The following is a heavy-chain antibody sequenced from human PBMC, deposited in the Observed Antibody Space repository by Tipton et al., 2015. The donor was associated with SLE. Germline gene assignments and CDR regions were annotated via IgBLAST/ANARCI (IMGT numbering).Heavy chain of an antibody. Sequence: TLSLTCTVSGYSISSGYYWGWIRQPSGKGLEWIGSIYHGGSTYYNPSLKSRVTISGDTSKNQFSLKLSSVTAADTAVYYCARGQASDFWSGFGAFGIWGQGTMVTVSS. J-gene: IGHJ3*02. CDR2: IYHGGST. D-gene: IGHD3-3*01. CDR3: ARGQASDFWSGFGAFGI. V-gene: IGHV4-38-2*02. CDR1: GYSISSGYY.